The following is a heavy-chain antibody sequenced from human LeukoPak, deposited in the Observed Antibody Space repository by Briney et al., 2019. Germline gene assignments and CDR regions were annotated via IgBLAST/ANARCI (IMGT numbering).Heavy chain of an antibody. CDR2: INPKSGGT. J-gene: IGHJ4*02. V-gene: IGHV1-2*02. Sequence: GASVKVSCKASGYTFTGYYMHWVRQAPGQGLEWMGWINPKSGGTNYAQKFQGRVTMTRDTSISTAYMELSRLRSDDTAVYYCARDRGVGVLRYFDWPSGYWGQGTLVTVSS. CDR3: ARDRGVGVLRYFDWPSGY. CDR1: GYTFTGYY. D-gene: IGHD3-9*01.